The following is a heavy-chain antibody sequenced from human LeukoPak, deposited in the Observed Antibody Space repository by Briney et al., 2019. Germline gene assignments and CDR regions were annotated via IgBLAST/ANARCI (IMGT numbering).Heavy chain of an antibody. Sequence: SVKVPFKSSGYIFTGHYIHWLRQPPAQGLEWMGFINPNSGGINYAQKFQGRVTMTRDTSTSTDYMELSRLSSDDTAVYYCARDSIGVDYYDSSGYCPTQDWGEGPLVSVFS. D-gene: IGHD3-22*01. CDR2: INPNSGGI. V-gene: IGHV1-2*02. CDR1: GYIFTGHY. CDR3: ARDSIGVDYYDSSGYCPTQD. J-gene: IGHJ4*02.